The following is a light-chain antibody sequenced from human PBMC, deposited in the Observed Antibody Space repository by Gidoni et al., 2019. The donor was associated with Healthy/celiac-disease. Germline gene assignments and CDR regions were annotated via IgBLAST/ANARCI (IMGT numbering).Light chain of an antibody. Sequence: DIQMTQSPSPLSASVGDRVSITCRASHSISSWLDWYQQKPGTAPKLLIYKASSLDSGVASRVSGSGSATEFILTISSLQPDDVVTYYRQQYNSYLTFGQGTRLEIK. V-gene: IGKV1-5*03. J-gene: IGKJ5*01. CDR2: KAS. CDR1: HSISSW. CDR3: QQYNSYLT.